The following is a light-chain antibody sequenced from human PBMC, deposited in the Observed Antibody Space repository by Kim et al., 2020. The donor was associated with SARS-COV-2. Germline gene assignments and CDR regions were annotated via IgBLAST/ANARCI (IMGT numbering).Light chain of an antibody. Sequence: EIVMTQSPATLSVSPGERATLSCRASQSVSSNLAWYQQKSGQAPRLLIYGASTRATGIPARFSGSGSGTEFTLTISSPQSEDFAVYYCQQYNNWPYTFGQGTKLEI. CDR2: GAS. V-gene: IGKV3-15*01. CDR1: QSVSSN. CDR3: QQYNNWPYT. J-gene: IGKJ2*01.